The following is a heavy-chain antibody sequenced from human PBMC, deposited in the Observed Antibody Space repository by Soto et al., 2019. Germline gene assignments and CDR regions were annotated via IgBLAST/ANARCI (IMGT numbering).Heavy chain of an antibody. CDR1: GFTLSNYV. V-gene: IGHV3-33*01. Sequence: WSLRVSFSSSGFTLSNYVMHWVRQAPVKGLEWVAVIWYDGINKYYADSLKGRFTISRDKSKNTVFLQMGRLRPEDSAVYYCARDQLVETTRGPFDIWGQATMVTVSS. CDR3: ARDQLVETTRGPFDI. D-gene: IGHD1-26*01. CDR2: IWYDGINK. J-gene: IGHJ3*02.